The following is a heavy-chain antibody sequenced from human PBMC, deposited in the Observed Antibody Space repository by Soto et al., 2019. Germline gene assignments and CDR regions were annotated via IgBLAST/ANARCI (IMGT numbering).Heavy chain of an antibody. CDR1: GFTFSSYA. CDR3: AKDFLQWLAWNYFDY. CDR2: IGGSGGAT. V-gene: IGHV3-23*01. D-gene: IGHD6-19*01. Sequence: GGSLRLSCAASGFTFSSYAMNWVRQAPGKGLEWVSAIGGSGGATDYADSVMGRFTISRDNSKNTLYLQMNSLRAEDTAVYYCAKDFLQWLAWNYFDYWGQGTLVTVSS. J-gene: IGHJ4*02.